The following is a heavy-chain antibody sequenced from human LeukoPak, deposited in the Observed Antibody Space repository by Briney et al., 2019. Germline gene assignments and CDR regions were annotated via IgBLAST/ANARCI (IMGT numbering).Heavy chain of an antibody. CDR1: GYTFTGYG. J-gene: IGHJ3*02. Sequence: ASVKVSCKASGYTFTGYGISWVRQAPGQGLEWMGWISAYNGNTNYAQKLQGRVTMTTDTSTSTAYMELRSLRSDDTAVYYCARVVAVAGTGAFDIWGQGTMVTVSS. V-gene: IGHV1-18*01. D-gene: IGHD6-19*01. CDR3: ARVVAVAGTGAFDI. CDR2: ISAYNGNT.